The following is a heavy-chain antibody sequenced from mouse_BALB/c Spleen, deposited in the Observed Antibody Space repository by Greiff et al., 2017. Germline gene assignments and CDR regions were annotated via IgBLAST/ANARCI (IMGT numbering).Heavy chain of an antibody. CDR1: GFSLTSYG. CDR3: ARRTYDYDGDGFAY. CDR2: IWAGGST. J-gene: IGHJ3*01. V-gene: IGHV2-9*02. Sequence: VKLVESGPGLVAPSQSLSITCTVSGFSLTSYGVHWVRQPPGKGLEWLGVIWAGGSTNYNSALMSRLSISKDNSKSQVFLKMNSLQTDDTAMYYCARRTYDYDGDGFAYWGQGTLVTVSA. D-gene: IGHD2-4*01.